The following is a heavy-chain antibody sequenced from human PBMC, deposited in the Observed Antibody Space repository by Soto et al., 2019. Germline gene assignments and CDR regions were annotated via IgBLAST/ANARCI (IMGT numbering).Heavy chain of an antibody. CDR3: ARSPAYGDYANLDT. V-gene: IGHV4-4*07. D-gene: IGHD4-17*01. CDR2: IYTTRSP. CDR1: GDSVSKYY. Sequence: SETLSLTCTVSGDSVSKYYWNWIRQPAGKGLEWIGRIYTTRSPNYNPSLKSRVTMSVDTSKNQFSLKLNLSSVTAADTAVYYCARSPAYGDYANLDTWXQGTLVTVAS. J-gene: IGHJ5*02.